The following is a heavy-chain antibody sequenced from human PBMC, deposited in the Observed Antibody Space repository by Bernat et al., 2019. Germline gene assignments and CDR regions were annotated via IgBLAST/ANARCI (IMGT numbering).Heavy chain of an antibody. CDR3: ARPSASYSSGCSHFDY. CDR2: IWYDGINK. Sequence: QVQLVESGGGVVQPGRSLRLSCAASGFTFSNYGMHWVRQAPGKGLEWVAVIWYDGINKYYADSVKGRFTISRDNSKNTLYLQMNSLRAEDTAVYYCARPSASYSSGCSHFDYWGQGTLVTVSS. CDR1: GFTFSNYG. V-gene: IGHV3-33*01. D-gene: IGHD6-25*01. J-gene: IGHJ4*02.